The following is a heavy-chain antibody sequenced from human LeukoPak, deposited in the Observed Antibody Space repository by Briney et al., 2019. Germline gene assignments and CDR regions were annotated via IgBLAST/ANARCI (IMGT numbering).Heavy chain of an antibody. V-gene: IGHV3-30-3*01. CDR2: ISYDGSNK. Sequence: GGSLRLSCAASGFTFSSYAMHWVRQAPGKGLEWVAVISYDGSNKYYADSVKGRFTISRDNSKNTLYLQMNSLRAEDTAVYYCAREHIVVVPAAKRGWFDPWGQGTLVTVSS. J-gene: IGHJ5*02. CDR3: AREHIVVVPAAKRGWFDP. D-gene: IGHD2-2*01. CDR1: GFTFSSYA.